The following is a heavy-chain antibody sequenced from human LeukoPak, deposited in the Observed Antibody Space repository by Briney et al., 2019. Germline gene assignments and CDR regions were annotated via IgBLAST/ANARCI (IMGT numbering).Heavy chain of an antibody. CDR1: GLTFSSYT. D-gene: IGHD1-26*01. CDR2: ISGSGGST. Sequence: PGPSLRLSCAVSGLTFSSYTMGWVRQTPGGGLEWVSAISGSGGSTNYADSVKGRFTLARDNSKNTLYLQMNSLRAEDAAVYYCAKDLVGANLGSSDDYWGQGTLVTVSS. V-gene: IGHV3-23*01. CDR3: AKDLVGANLGSSDDY. J-gene: IGHJ4*02.